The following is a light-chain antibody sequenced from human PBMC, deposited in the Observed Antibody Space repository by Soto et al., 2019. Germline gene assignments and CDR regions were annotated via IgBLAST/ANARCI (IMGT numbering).Light chain of an antibody. CDR2: AAS. J-gene: IGKJ2*02. V-gene: IGKV1-12*01. CDR1: QAISDW. CDR3: QQAYSFPRT. Sequence: DIQMTQSPSSVSASVGDSVTITCRASQAISDWLAWYQQEPGKAPKLLIYAASSLQSGVPSRFGGSGSGTDFTLTISSLQPEDSATYYCQQAYSFPRTFGQGTKLEI.